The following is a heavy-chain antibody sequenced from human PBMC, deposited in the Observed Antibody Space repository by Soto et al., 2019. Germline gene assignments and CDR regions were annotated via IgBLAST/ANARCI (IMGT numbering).Heavy chain of an antibody. V-gene: IGHV4-31*03. CDR2: IYYSGST. J-gene: IGHJ3*01. D-gene: IGHD2-2*01. CDR3: AEGEGYCSSTSCQAGAFDL. CDR1: GGSISSGGYY. Sequence: QVQLQESGPGLVKPSQTLSLTCTVSGGSISSGGYYWSWIRQHPGKGLEWIGYIYYSGSTYYNPSLKSRVTISVDTSKNQSSLKLSSVTAADTAVYYCAEGEGYCSSTSCQAGAFDLWGQGTMVTVSS.